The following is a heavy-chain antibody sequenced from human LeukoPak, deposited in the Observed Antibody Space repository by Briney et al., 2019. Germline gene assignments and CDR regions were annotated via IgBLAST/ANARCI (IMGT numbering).Heavy chain of an antibody. CDR1: GFTFSSYG. CDR3: AKVKSSDYGPSPFDY. CDR2: ISYDGSNK. V-gene: IGHV3-30*18. J-gene: IGHJ4*02. D-gene: IGHD4-17*01. Sequence: PGGSLRLSCAASGFTFSSYGMHWVRQAPGKGLEWVAVISYDGSNKYYADSVKGRFTISRDNSKNTLYLQMNSLRAEDTAVYYCAKVKSSDYGPSPFDYWGQGTLVTVSS.